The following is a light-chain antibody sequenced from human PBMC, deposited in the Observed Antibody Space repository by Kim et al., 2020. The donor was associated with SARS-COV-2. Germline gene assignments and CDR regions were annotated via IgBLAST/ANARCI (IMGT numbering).Light chain of an antibody. CDR2: GAS. CDR3: QQYNRWPLT. J-gene: IGKJ4*01. CDR1: QKVYNG. V-gene: IGKV3-15*01. Sequence: VSPGERVTLSCRARQKVYNGLAWYQQKRGQPPRLLVYGASTRASGIPARFSGSGSGTEFTLTISGLQSEDFTVYFCQQYNRWPLTFGGGTKVDIK.